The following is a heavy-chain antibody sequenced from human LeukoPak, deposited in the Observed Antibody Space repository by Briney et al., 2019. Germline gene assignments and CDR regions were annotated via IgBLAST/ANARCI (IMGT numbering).Heavy chain of an antibody. D-gene: IGHD3-22*01. CDR1: GFTFRRYS. CDR2: ITSSGIYI. CDR3: ASSRYDSSGYYYVGHDAFDI. V-gene: IGHV3-21*01. J-gene: IGHJ3*02. Sequence: PGGSLRLSCAASGFTFRRYSMNWVRQAPGKGLEWVSSITSSGIYIYYADSVKGRFTISRDNAKNSLYLQMNSLRPEDTAVYYCASSRYDSSGYYYVGHDAFDIWGQGTMVTVSS.